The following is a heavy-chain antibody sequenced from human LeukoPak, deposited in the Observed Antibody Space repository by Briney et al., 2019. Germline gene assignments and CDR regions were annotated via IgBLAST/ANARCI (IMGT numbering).Heavy chain of an antibody. J-gene: IGHJ4*02. V-gene: IGHV3-74*01. D-gene: IGHD2-21*02. Sequence: PGGSLRLSCTASGFTFSTSWMHWVRQAPGKGLVWVSRINSDGRNTVYADSVKGRFTISRDNAENTLYLQMNSLRAEDTAVYYCASWSVTKRDVDFWGQGTLVTVSS. CDR3: ASWSVTKRDVDF. CDR1: GFTFSTSW. CDR2: INSDGRNT.